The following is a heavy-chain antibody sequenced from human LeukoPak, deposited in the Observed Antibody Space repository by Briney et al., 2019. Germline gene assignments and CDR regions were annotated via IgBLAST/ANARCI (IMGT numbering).Heavy chain of an antibody. V-gene: IGHV3-7*01. CDR1: GLTFSSYW. J-gene: IGHJ4*02. D-gene: IGHD5-18*01. CDR2: IKQDGSEK. Sequence: GGSLRLSCAASGLTFSSYWMSWVRQAPGKGLEWVANIKQDGSEKYYADSVKGRFTISRDNAKNSLYLQMNSLRAEDTAVYYCARDDISYGFLWGQGTLVTVSS. CDR3: ARDDISYGFL.